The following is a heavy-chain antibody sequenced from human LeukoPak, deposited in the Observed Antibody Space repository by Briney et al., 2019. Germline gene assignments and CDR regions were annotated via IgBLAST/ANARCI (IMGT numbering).Heavy chain of an antibody. Sequence: GASVKVSCKASGYTFTSYDINWVRQATGQGLEWMGWMNPNSGNTGYAQKFQGRVTVTRNTSISTAYMELSSLRSEDTAVYYCARGSGSSSWYNLLYYYMDVWGKGTTVTVSS. CDR1: GYTFTSYD. J-gene: IGHJ6*03. CDR3: ARGSGSSSWYNLLYYYMDV. CDR2: MNPNSGNT. D-gene: IGHD6-13*01. V-gene: IGHV1-8*01.